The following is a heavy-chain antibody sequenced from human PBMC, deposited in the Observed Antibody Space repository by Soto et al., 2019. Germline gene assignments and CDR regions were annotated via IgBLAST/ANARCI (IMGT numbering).Heavy chain of an antibody. D-gene: IGHD1-26*01. CDR3: AKDRKNWSYPDAFDI. CDR1: GFTFDDYT. J-gene: IGHJ3*02. V-gene: IGHV3-43*01. Sequence: EVQLVESGGVVVQPGGSLRLSCAASGFTFDDYTMHWVRQAPGKGLEWVSLISWDGGSTYYADSVKGRFTISRDNSKNYLYLQMNSLRTEDTALYYCAKDRKNWSYPDAFDIWGQGTMVTVSS. CDR2: ISWDGGST.